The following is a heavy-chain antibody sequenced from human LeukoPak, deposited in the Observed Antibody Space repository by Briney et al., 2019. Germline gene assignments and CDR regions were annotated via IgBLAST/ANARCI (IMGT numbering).Heavy chain of an antibody. V-gene: IGHV3-23*01. J-gene: IGHJ4*02. CDR1: GFSFSSYG. D-gene: IGHD3-10*01. Sequence: GGSLRLSCAASGFSFSSYGMSWVRQAPGKGLEWVSAISGSGGSTHYADSVKGRFTISRDNSKNTLYLQMNSLRAEDTALYYCATTYYYGSGSYRLGAYWGQGTLVTVSS. CDR3: ATTYYYGSGSYRLGAY. CDR2: ISGSGGST.